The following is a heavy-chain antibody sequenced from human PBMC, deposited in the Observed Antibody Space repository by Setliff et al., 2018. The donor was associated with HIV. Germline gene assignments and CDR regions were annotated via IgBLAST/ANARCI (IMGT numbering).Heavy chain of an antibody. Sequence: PSETLSLTCTVSGGSISSYYWSWIRQPPGKGLEWIGYINNSGTTNYNPSLKSRVTISVDTSKNQFSLKLSSVTAADTAVYFCARQTYYYDNSGHNWFDPWGQGTLVTVSS. CDR3: ARQTYYYDNSGHNWFDP. J-gene: IGHJ5*02. CDR2: INNSGTT. D-gene: IGHD3-22*01. CDR1: GGSISSYY. V-gene: IGHV4-59*08.